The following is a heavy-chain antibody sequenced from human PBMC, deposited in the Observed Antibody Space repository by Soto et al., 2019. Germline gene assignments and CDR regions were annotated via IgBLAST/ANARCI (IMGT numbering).Heavy chain of an antibody. D-gene: IGHD6-13*01. CDR2: ISSSSSYI. Sequence: GGSLRLSCAASGFTFSSYSMNWVRQAPGKGLEWVSSISSSSSYIYYADSVKGRFTISRDNAKNSLYLQMNSLRAEDTAVYYCASVREIAAAAPGYWGQGTLVTVSS. J-gene: IGHJ4*02. CDR1: GFTFSSYS. CDR3: ASVREIAAAAPGY. V-gene: IGHV3-21*01.